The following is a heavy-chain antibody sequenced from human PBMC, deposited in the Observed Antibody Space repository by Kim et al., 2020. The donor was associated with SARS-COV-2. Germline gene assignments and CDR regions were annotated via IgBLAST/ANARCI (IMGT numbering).Heavy chain of an antibody. CDR2: XYYSGST. D-gene: IGHD6-13*01. CDR1: GGSISSYY. V-gene: IGHV4-59*13. CDR3: ARXQQLLXSYWXFDP. J-gene: IGHJ2*01. Sequence: SETLSLTCTVSGGSISSYYWSWIRQPPGKGLXWIGYXYYSGSTNYNPSLKSRVTSSVETSXNQLXXKLSSWTAADTAVYYCARXQQLLXSYWXFDPGGRGTLVTVSS.